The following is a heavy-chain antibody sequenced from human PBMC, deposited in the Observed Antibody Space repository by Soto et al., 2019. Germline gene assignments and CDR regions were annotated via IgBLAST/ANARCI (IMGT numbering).Heavy chain of an antibody. CDR1: GFAISRGYY. D-gene: IGHD1-1*01. V-gene: IGHV4-38-2*02. CDR3: AREKVGTTFFDN. CDR2: IYPSVSS. J-gene: IGHJ4*02. Sequence: SETLSLTCSVSGFAISRGYYWSWVRQPPGKGLEWIGSIYPSVSSSHNPSLATRLRLSIDTSKNQFTLNLTSVTAADTALYFCAREKVGTTFFDNWGQGIQVTVSS.